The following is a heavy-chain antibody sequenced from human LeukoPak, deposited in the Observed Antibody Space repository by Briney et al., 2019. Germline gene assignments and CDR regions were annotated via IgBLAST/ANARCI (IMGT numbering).Heavy chain of an antibody. CDR3: ARVVHYGSGSYLGY. V-gene: IGHV4-38-2*02. CDR1: GYSISSGYY. Sequence: SETLSFTCTVSGYSISSGYYWGWIRQPPGKGLEWIGSIYHSGSTYYNPSLKSRVTISVDTSKNQFSLKLSSVTAADTAVYYCARVVHYGSGSYLGYWGQGTLVTVSS. D-gene: IGHD3-10*01. J-gene: IGHJ4*02. CDR2: IYHSGST.